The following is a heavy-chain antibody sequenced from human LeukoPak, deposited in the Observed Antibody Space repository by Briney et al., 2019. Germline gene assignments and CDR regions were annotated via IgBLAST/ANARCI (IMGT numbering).Heavy chain of an antibody. J-gene: IGHJ6*03. Sequence: SETLSLTCAVYGGSFSGYYWSWIRQPPGKGLEWIGEINHSGSTNYNPSLKSRVTISVDTSKNQFSLKLSSVTAADTAVYYCARGNSSGWYRYYYYMDVWGKGTTVTVSS. D-gene: IGHD6-19*01. V-gene: IGHV4-34*01. CDR1: GGSFSGYY. CDR3: ARGNSSGWYRYYYYMDV. CDR2: INHSGST.